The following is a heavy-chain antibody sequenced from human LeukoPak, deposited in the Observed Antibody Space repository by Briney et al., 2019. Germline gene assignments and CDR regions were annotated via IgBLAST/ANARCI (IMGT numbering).Heavy chain of an antibody. Sequence: LRLSCAASGFTFSIYAMSWVRQHPERGLEWIGYIHSNGNTYHHPSLESRVAISIDPSKSQFSLRLSAVTAADTAVYYCARETRIEWLRFLDSWGQGTLVTVSS. V-gene: IGHV4-31*02. J-gene: IGHJ4*02. D-gene: IGHD5-12*01. CDR1: GFTFSIYA. CDR3: ARETRIEWLRFLDS. CDR2: IHSNGNT.